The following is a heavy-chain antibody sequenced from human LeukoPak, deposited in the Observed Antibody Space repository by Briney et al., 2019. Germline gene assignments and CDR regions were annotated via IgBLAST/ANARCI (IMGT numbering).Heavy chain of an antibody. J-gene: IGHJ4*02. CDR3: ARSVSGYDSAFHY. V-gene: IGHV3-74*01. CDR1: GFTFSSYW. CDR2: INSDGSST. Sequence: GGSLRLSCAASGFTFSSYWMHWVRQAPGKGLVWVSRINSDGSSTRYADSVKGRFTISRDNAKNTLYLQMNSLRAEDTAVYYCARSVSGYDSAFHYWGQGTLVTVSS. D-gene: IGHD5-12*01.